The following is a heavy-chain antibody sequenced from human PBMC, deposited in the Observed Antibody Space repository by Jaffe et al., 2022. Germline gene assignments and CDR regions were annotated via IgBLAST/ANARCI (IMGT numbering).Heavy chain of an antibody. V-gene: IGHV3-23*01. CDR1: GFTFSSYA. D-gene: IGHD4-17*01. CDR3: AKGSEYDYGDYINDFDY. Sequence: EVQLLESGGGLVQPGGSLRLSCAASGFTFSSYAMSWVRQAPGKGLEWVSAISGSGGSTYYADSVKGRFTISRDNSKNTLYLQMNSLRAEDTAVYYCAKGSEYDYGDYINDFDYWGQGTLVTVSS. J-gene: IGHJ4*02. CDR2: ISGSGGST.